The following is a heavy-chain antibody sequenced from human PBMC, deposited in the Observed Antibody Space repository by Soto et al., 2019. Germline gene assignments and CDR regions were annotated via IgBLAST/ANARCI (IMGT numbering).Heavy chain of an antibody. CDR3: TRDFQGPLDYGMDV. J-gene: IGHJ6*02. CDR2: VKYDGSQT. D-gene: IGHD1-1*01. CDR1: GFTFSSYW. V-gene: IGHV3-7*01. Sequence: ESGGGLVQPGGSLRLSCADSGFTFSSYWMSWVRQAPGQGLEWVANVKYDGSQTYYVGSVKGRFTISRDNAKNSLYLQMNSLRAEDTAVYYCTRDFQGPLDYGMDVWGQGTTVTVSS.